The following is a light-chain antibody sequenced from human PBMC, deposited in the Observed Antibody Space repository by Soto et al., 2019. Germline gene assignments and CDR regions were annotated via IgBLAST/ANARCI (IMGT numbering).Light chain of an antibody. CDR2: DTS. CDR1: QSAGIY. Sequence: EIVLTQSPATLSLSPGEGATLSCRASQSAGIYLAWYQQKPGQAPRLLIYDTSNRTSGLPARFSGSGSAKVFTLTISILQHEDFADYYWQQRSDPLTFGGGTKVEIK. CDR3: QQRSDPLT. J-gene: IGKJ4*01. V-gene: IGKV3-11*01.